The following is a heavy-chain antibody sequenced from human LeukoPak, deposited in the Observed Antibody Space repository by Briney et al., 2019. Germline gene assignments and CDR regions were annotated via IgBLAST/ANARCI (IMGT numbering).Heavy chain of an antibody. V-gene: IGHV4-59*01. D-gene: IGHD1-1*01. Sequence: SETLSLTCTVSGGSISNYYWSWIRQPPGKGLEWIAYIYYSGSTNYNPSLKSRVTISIDTSQNQFSLQLSSVTAADTAVYYCAGDVMSTALDAFDVWGQGTMVTVSS. CDR1: GGSISNYY. CDR2: IYYSGST. J-gene: IGHJ3*01. CDR3: AGDVMSTALDAFDV.